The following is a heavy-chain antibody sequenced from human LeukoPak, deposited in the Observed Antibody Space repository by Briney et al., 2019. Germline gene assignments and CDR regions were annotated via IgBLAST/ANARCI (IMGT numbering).Heavy chain of an antibody. CDR3: AKVPTAWSGYYPFDY. CDR1: GFTFSSYG. V-gene: IGHV3-33*06. J-gene: IGHJ4*02. D-gene: IGHD3-3*01. CDR2: IWYDGSNK. Sequence: PGGSLRLSCAASGFTFSSYGMHWVRQAPGKGLEWVAVIWYDGSNKYYADSVKGRFTISRDNSKNTLYLQMNSLRAEDTAVYYCAKVPTAWSGYYPFDYWGQGTLVTVSS.